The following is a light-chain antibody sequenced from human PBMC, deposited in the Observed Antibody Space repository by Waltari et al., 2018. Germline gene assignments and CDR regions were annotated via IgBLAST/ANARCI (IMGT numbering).Light chain of an antibody. V-gene: IGKV3-15*01. CDR1: QSVSDK. J-gene: IGKJ4*01. CDR3: QQYKNWPLT. CDR2: GAS. Sequence: EIVMTQSPGPLSVSPGKTATLSCRASQSVSDKLAWYQQRPGQAPRLLIYGASTRATGIPATFSGSGSGTEFTLTISSLQSEDFAVYYCQQYKNWPLTFGGGTKVEIK.